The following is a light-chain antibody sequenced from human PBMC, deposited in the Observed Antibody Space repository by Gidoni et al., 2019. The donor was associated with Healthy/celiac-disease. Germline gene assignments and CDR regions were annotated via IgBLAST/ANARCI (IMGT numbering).Light chain of an antibody. CDR1: NIGSKR. J-gene: IGLJ2*01. CDR3: QVWDSSSDHL. Sequence: SYVLPQPPSVSVAPGKTARITCGGNNIGSKRVHWYQQKPGQAPVLVIDYDTDRPSGIPERFSGSNSGNTATLTISRVEAGDEADYSCQVWDSSSDHLFGGGTKLTVL. V-gene: IGLV3-21*04. CDR2: YDT.